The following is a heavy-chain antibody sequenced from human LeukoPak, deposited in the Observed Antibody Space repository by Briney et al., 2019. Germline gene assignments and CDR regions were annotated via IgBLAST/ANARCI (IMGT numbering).Heavy chain of an antibody. CDR2: INTNTGNP. Sequence: GASVKVSCKASGYTFTSYAMNWVRQAPGQGLEWIGRINTNTGNPTYAQGFTGRFVFSLDTSVSTAYLQISSLKAEDTAVYYCARGLIGIPFASYYWGQGTLVTVSS. V-gene: IGHV7-4-1*02. J-gene: IGHJ4*02. D-gene: IGHD3-22*01. CDR3: ARGLIGIPFASYY. CDR1: GYTFTSYA.